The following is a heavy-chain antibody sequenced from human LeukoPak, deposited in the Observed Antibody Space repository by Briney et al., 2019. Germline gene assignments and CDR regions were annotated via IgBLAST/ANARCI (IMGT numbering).Heavy chain of an antibody. D-gene: IGHD6-19*01. Sequence: GGSLRLSCAASGFTVSSNYMSWVRQAPGKGLKWVSVIYSGGSTYYADSVKGRFTISRDNSKNTLYLQMNSLRAEDTAVYYCARDSGWGAFEIWGQGTMVTVSS. V-gene: IGHV3-53*01. J-gene: IGHJ3*02. CDR1: GFTVSSNY. CDR2: IYSGGST. CDR3: ARDSGWGAFEI.